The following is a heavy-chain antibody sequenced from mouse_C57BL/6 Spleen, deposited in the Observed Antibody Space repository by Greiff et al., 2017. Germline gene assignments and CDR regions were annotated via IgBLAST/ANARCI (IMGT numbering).Heavy chain of an antibody. CDR2: IDPSDSYT. CDR1: GYTFTSYW. J-gene: IGHJ4*01. V-gene: IGHV1-69*01. Sequence: VQLQQSGAELVMPGASVKLSCKASGYTFTSYWMHWVKQRPGQGLEWIGEIDPSDSYTNYNQKFKGKSTLTVDKSSSTAYMQLSSLTSEDSAVYYCALYSNYDYAMDYWGQGTSVTVSS. D-gene: IGHD2-5*01. CDR3: ALYSNYDYAMDY.